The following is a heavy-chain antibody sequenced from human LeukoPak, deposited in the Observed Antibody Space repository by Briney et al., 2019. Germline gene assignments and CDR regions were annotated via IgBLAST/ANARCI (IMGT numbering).Heavy chain of an antibody. CDR1: GYTFTSYA. D-gene: IGHD2-2*01. CDR2: INAGNGYT. CDR3: ARVSRCSSTSCYGGNKNWFDP. J-gene: IGHJ5*02. V-gene: IGHV1-3*01. Sequence: ASVKVSCKASGYTFTSYAMHWVRQAPGQRLEWMGWINAGNGYTKYSQKFQGRVTITRDTSASTAYMELSSLRSEDTAVYYCARVSRCSSTSCYGGNKNWFDPWGQGTLVTVSS.